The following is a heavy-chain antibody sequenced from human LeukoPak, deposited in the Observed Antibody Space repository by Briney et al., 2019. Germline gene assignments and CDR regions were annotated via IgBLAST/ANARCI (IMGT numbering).Heavy chain of an antibody. D-gene: IGHD3-10*01. CDR3: ARGGTLVQGVTILYGMDV. Sequence: ASVKVSCKTSGYSFSTFDINWVRQATGQGLEWMGWMNPNSGNTNYAQKFQGRLTMTRDTSISTAYMELSSLRSEDTAVYYCARGGTLVQGVTILYGMDVWGQGTTVTVPS. CDR2: MNPNSGNT. J-gene: IGHJ6*02. V-gene: IGHV1-8*01. CDR1: GYSFSTFD.